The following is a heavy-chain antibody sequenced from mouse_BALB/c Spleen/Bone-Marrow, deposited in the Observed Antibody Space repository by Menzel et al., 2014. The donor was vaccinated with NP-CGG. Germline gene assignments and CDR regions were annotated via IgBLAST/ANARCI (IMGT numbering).Heavy chain of an antibody. CDR3: ARGGNWEDFDY. J-gene: IGHJ2*01. D-gene: IGHD4-1*01. CDR2: ISSGSSTI. V-gene: IGHV5-17*02. CDR1: GFTFSSFG. Sequence: EVMLVESGGGLVQPGGSRKLSCAASGFTFSSFGMHWVRQAPERGLEWVAYISSGSSTIFYADTVKGRFTISGDNPKNTLFLQMTSLRSEDTAMYYCARGGNWEDFDYWGQGTTLTVSS.